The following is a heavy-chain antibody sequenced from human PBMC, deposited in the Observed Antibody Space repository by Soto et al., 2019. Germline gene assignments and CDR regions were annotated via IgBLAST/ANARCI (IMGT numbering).Heavy chain of an antibody. J-gene: IGHJ6*02. Sequence: QVYLVQSGAEVRRPGASVKVSCTAFGYILTGYSLHWVRQAPGQGLEWMGWIDPNSGATISAERFHGRVSMTRDTSISAAYLELSSLRSADTAVYYCARGYGSSPNMELRFGMDVWGQGTTISVSS. CDR2: IDPNSGAT. CDR3: ARGYGSSPNMELRFGMDV. V-gene: IGHV1-2*02. D-gene: IGHD5-18*01. CDR1: GYILTGYS.